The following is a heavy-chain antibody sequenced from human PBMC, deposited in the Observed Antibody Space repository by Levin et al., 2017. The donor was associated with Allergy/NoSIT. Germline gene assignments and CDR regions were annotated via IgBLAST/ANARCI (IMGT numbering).Heavy chain of an antibody. J-gene: IGHJ6*02. CDR3: ASPEGYSGRDRFCNCAMDV. D-gene: IGHD1-26*01. V-gene: IGHV1-46*02. CDR1: GFSFNTYY. CDR2: LNPSGDST. Sequence: GESLKISCKASGFSFNTYYIHWVRQAPGQGLEWLGILNPSGDSTYYAQNFEGRVAMTRDPSTSTVYMELSSLRSADTAVHYCASPEGYSGRDRFCNCAMDVWGQGTTVTVSS.